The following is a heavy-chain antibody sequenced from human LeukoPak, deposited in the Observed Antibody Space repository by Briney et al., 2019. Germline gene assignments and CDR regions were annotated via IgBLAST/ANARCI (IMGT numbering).Heavy chain of an antibody. D-gene: IGHD2-2*01. CDR3: ARLRSYCSSTSCYPGWFDS. CDR1: GGSISSYY. V-gene: IGHV4-59*08. Sequence: SETLSLTCTVSGGSISSYYWSWIRQPPGKGLEWIGYIYYSGSTNYNPSLKSRVTISVDTSKNQFSLKLSSVTAADTAVYYCARLRSYCSSTSCYPGWFDSWGQGTLVTVSS. CDR2: IYYSGST. J-gene: IGHJ5*01.